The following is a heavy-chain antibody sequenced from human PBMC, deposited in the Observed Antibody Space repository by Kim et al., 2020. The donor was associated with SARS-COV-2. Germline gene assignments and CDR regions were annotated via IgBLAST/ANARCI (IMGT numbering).Heavy chain of an antibody. Sequence: YADSGKGRFTISRDNAKNTLYLQMNILSAEDTAVYYCAREYSSSRYFDYWGQGSLVTVSS. J-gene: IGHJ4*02. CDR3: AREYSSSRYFDY. V-gene: IGHV3-74*01. D-gene: IGHD6-6*01.